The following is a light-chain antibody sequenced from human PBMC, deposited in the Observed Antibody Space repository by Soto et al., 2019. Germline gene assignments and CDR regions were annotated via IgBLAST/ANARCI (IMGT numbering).Light chain of an antibody. CDR1: SSDFGDYNY. Sequence: QSALTQPRSVSGSPGQSVTISCTGTSSDFGDYNYVSWYQQHPGKAPKVMIYDVSKRPSGVPDRFSGSKSGNTASLTISGLQHEDEADYYCSSFTSSYFYVFGPGTKLTVL. CDR3: SSFTSSYFYV. CDR2: DVS. J-gene: IGLJ1*01. V-gene: IGLV2-11*01.